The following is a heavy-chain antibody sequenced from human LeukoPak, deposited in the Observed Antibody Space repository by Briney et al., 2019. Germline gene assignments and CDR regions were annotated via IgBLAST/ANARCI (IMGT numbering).Heavy chain of an antibody. Sequence: SETLSLTFTVPGGSISSYYRSWIRQPPGKGLEWIGYIYYSGSTNYNPSLKSRVTISVDTSKNQFSLKVNSVTAADTAVYYCARDGDHTDIAFDCWGQGTLVTVSS. CDR1: GGSISSYY. CDR2: IYYSGST. V-gene: IGHV4-59*12. D-gene: IGHD2-15*01. J-gene: IGHJ4*02. CDR3: ARDGDHTDIAFDC.